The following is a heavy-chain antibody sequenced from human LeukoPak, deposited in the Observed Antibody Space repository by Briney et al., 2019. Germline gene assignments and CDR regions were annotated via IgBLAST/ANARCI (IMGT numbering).Heavy chain of an antibody. V-gene: IGHV4-30-4*01. J-gene: IGHJ4*02. CDR1: GGSISSGDYY. Sequence: SQTLSLTCTVSGGSISSGDYYWSWIRQPPGKGLEWIGYIYYSGSTYYNPSLKSRVTISVDTSKNQFSLKLSSVTAADTAVYYCARAPGRYDVRNFDYWGQGTLVTVSS. CDR2: IYYSGST. D-gene: IGHD3-10*01. CDR3: ARAPGRYDVRNFDY.